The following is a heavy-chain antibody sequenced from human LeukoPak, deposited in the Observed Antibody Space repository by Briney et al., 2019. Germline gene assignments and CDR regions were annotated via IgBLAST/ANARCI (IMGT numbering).Heavy chain of an antibody. V-gene: IGHV3-33*01. CDR1: GFSFSDYS. J-gene: IGHJ4*02. D-gene: IGHD5-18*01. CDR2: MWNDGSNK. CDR3: ARDRGYSYGHPLDY. Sequence: PGGSLRLSCAASGFSFSDYSMHWVRQTPGKGLEWVALMWNDGSNKYYADSVKGRFTISRDNSKNTLYLQMNSLKAEDTAVYYCARDRGYSYGHPLDYWGQGTLVTVSS.